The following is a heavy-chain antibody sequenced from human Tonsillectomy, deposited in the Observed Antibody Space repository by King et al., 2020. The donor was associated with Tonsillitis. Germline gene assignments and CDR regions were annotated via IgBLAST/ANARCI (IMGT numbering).Heavy chain of an antibody. Sequence: VQLVESGGGVVQPGRSLRLSCAASGFTFSSYAMHWVRQAPGKGLEWVAVISYDGSNKYYADSVKGRFTISRDNSKNTLYLQMNSLRAEDTAVYYCARECYMTINWYYFDYWGQGTLVTVSS. D-gene: IGHD4/OR15-4a*01. V-gene: IGHV3-30*04. J-gene: IGHJ4*02. CDR2: ISYDGSNK. CDR3: ARECYMTINWYYFDY. CDR1: GFTFSSYA.